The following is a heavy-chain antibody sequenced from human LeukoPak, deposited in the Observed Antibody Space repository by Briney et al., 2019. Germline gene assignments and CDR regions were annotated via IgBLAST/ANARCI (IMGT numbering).Heavy chain of an antibody. D-gene: IGHD3-22*01. Sequence: RPGGSLRLSCAASGFTFSSYAMSWVRQAPGKGLEWVSAISGSGGSTYYADSVKGRFTISRDNSKNTLYLQMNSLRAEDTAVYYCAKSPRGGRNYYDSSGDYWGQGTLVTVSS. CDR1: GFTFSSYA. V-gene: IGHV3-23*01. CDR2: ISGSGGST. CDR3: AKSPRGGRNYYDSSGDY. J-gene: IGHJ4*02.